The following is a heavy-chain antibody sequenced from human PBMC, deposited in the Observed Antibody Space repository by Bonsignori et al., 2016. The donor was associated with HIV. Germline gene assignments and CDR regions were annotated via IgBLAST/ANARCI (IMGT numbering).Heavy chain of an antibody. J-gene: IGHJ6*03. CDR2: INPNSGGT. CDR3: AKDASLRILEWSASLVGFSFNYYMEI. D-gene: IGHD3-3*01. V-gene: IGHV1-2*02. Sequence: WVRQAPGQGLEWMGWINPNSGGTNFAQKFQGRVTMTRDTSISTVYMEVSRLGPDDTAIYYCAKDASLRILEWSASLVGFSFNYYMEIWGKGTTVTVSS.